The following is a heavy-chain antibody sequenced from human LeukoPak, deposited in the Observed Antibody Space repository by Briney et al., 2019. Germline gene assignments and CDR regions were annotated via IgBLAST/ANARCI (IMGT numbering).Heavy chain of an antibody. CDR2: INHSGST. J-gene: IGHJ6*03. CDR1: GGSISGYY. CDR3: ARALNLHYYGSGMVVSYYYYYMDV. Sequence: SETLSLTCTVSGGSISGYYWSWIRQPPGKGLEWIGEINHSGSTNYNPSLKSRVTISVDTSKNQFSLKLSSVTAADTAVYYCARALNLHYYGSGMVVSYYYYYMDVWGKGTTVTVSS. V-gene: IGHV4-34*01. D-gene: IGHD3-10*01.